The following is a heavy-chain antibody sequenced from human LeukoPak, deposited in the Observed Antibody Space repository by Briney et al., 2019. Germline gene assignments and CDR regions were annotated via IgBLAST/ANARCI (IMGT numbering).Heavy chain of an antibody. CDR1: GGSISSYY. CDR2: INHSGST. Sequence: SETLSLTCTVSGGSISSYYWNWIRQPPGKGLEWIGEINHSGSTNYNPSLKSRVTISVDTSKNQFSLKLSSVTAADTAVYYCARTYYYDSSGYYYVTPFDYWGQGTLVTVSS. D-gene: IGHD3-22*01. J-gene: IGHJ4*02. V-gene: IGHV4-34*01. CDR3: ARTYYYDSSGYYYVTPFDY.